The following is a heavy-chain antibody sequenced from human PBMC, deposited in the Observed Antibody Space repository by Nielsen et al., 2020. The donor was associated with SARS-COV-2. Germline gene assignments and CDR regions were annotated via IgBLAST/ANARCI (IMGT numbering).Heavy chain of an antibody. CDR2: IKEDGSVT. CDR3: AKGGTLLWFGEFDY. D-gene: IGHD3-10*01. V-gene: IGHV3-7*03. Sequence: GGSLRLSCVVSGLTFSNSWMSWVRQAPGKGLEWVANIKEDGSVTNYFDSGKGRFTISRDNAKNSLYLQMTSLRDEDTAFYYCAKGGTLLWFGEFDYWGQGILVTVSS. CDR1: GLTFSNSW. J-gene: IGHJ4*02.